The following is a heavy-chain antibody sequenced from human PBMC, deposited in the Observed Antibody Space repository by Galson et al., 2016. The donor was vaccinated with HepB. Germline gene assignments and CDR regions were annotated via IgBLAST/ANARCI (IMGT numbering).Heavy chain of an antibody. D-gene: IGHD6-19*01. CDR2: INPSGGST. V-gene: IGHV1-46*01. J-gene: IGHJ3*02. CDR3: ARDYGVAGDAFDI. CDR1: GYTFTSYY. Sequence: SVKVSCKASGYTFTSYYMHWVRQAPGQGLEWMGIINPSGGSTSYAQKFQGRVTMTRDTSTSTVYMDLSSLRSEDTAVYYCARDYGVAGDAFDICGQGTMVTVSS.